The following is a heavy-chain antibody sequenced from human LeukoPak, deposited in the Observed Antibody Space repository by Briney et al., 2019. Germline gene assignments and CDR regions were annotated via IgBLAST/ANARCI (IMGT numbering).Heavy chain of an antibody. V-gene: IGHV3-30*03. Sequence: GGSLRLSCAASGFTFSSYGMHWVRQAPGKGLEWVAVISYDGSNKYYADSVKGRFTISRDNSKNTLYLQMSSLRAEDTAVYYCALTGSDSSGYYYVSDAFDIWGQGTMVTVSS. CDR3: ALTGSDSSGYYYVSDAFDI. CDR1: GFTFSSYG. J-gene: IGHJ3*02. CDR2: ISYDGSNK. D-gene: IGHD3-22*01.